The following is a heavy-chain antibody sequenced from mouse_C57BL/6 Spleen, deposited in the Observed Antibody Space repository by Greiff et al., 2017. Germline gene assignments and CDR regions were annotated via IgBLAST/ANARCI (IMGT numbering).Heavy chain of an antibody. CDR3: GREGYSNDVAWFDY. V-gene: IGHV1-72*01. CDR2: IDPNSGGT. Sequence: QVQLQQPGAELVKPGASVKLSCKASGYTFTSYWMRWVKQRPGRGLEWIGRIDPNSGGTKYNEKFKSKATLTVDKPSSTAYMQLSSLTSEDSAVYYCGREGYSNDVAWFDYWGQGTLVTVSA. CDR1: GYTFTSYW. J-gene: IGHJ3*01. D-gene: IGHD2-12*01.